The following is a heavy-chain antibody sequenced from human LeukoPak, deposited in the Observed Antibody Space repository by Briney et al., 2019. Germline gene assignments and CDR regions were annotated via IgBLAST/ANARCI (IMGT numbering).Heavy chain of an antibody. CDR3: ARVGRSYYFHLFDP. J-gene: IGHJ5*02. CDR2: INHSGST. CDR1: GGSFSGYY. V-gene: IGHV4-34*01. Sequence: PSETLSLTCAVYGGSFSGYYWSWIRQPPGKGLEWIGEINHSGSTNYNPSLKSRVTISVDTSKNQFSLKLSSVTAADTAVYYCARVGRSYYFHLFDPWGQGTPVTVSS. D-gene: IGHD3-10*01.